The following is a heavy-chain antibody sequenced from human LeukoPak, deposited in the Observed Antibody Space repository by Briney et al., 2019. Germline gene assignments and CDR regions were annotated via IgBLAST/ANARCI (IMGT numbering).Heavy chain of an antibody. CDR3: AREPGYSSSGYLGYFQH. Sequence: PSETLSLTCTVSGGSVSSGSYYWSWIRQPPGKGLEWIGYIYYSGSTNYNPSLKSRVTISVDTSKNQFSLKLSSVTAADTAVYYCAREPGYSSSGYLGYFQHWGQGTLVTVSS. CDR1: GGSVSSGSYY. J-gene: IGHJ1*01. V-gene: IGHV4-61*01. CDR2: IYYSGST. D-gene: IGHD6-13*01.